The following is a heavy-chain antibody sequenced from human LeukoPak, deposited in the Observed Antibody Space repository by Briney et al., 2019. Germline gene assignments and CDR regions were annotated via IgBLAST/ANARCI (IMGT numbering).Heavy chain of an antibody. Sequence: GGSLRLSCAASGFTFSRNYMNWGRQAPGKGLEWVSSISASGRSIYYADSVKGRFTTSRDNAKNSLYLQMNSLRAEDTAVYYCATMSGFDYWGQGTLVTVSS. CDR2: ISASGRSI. V-gene: IGHV3-21*01. CDR3: ATMSGFDY. D-gene: IGHD3-10*02. J-gene: IGHJ4*01. CDR1: GFTFSRNY.